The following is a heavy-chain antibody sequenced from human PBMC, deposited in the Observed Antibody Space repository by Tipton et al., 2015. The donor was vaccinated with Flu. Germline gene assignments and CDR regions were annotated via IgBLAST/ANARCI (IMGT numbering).Heavy chain of an antibody. CDR2: INSDGSGI. CDR3: AKDQAFYRYGYTLGYYYAMDV. D-gene: IGHD5-18*01. CDR1: GFTFSSCW. Sequence: AASGFTFSSCWMHWVRQAPGKGLVWVSRINSDGSGISYADSVKGRFTISRDNAKNTLFLQTNSLRAEDTAVYYCAKDQAFYRYGYTLGYYYAMDVWGQGTTVTVSS. J-gene: IGHJ6*02. V-gene: IGHV3-74*01.